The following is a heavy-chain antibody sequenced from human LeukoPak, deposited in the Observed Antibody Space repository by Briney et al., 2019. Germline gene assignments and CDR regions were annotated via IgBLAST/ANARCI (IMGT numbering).Heavy chain of an antibody. CDR2: IKRKTDGGTA. Sequence: GGSLRLSCAASGFNFTSSWMTWVRQAPGKGMEWVGRIKRKTDGGTADYGAPVKGRFSLSRDDSKSILYLQMNSLKTGDTAVYYCATLVALRFPALWGQGTLVSVSS. CDR3: ATLVALRFPAL. D-gene: IGHD3-16*01. V-gene: IGHV3-15*01. J-gene: IGHJ4*02. CDR1: GFNFTSSW.